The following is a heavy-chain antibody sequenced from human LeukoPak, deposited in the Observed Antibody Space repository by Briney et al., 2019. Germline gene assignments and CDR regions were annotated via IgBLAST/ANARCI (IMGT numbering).Heavy chain of an antibody. CDR2: IYTSGRT. J-gene: IGHJ4*02. CDR3: ARARVIPASFDD. D-gene: IGHD3-16*02. V-gene: IGHV4-61*02. CDR1: GGSITFGSCY. Sequence: PSETLSLTCTVSGGSITFGSCYWTWIRQPAGKGLEWIGRIYTSGRTFYNSTLKSRVTISMDTSMNQFSLRLNSVTAADTAVYYCARARVIPASFDDWGQGTLVTVSS.